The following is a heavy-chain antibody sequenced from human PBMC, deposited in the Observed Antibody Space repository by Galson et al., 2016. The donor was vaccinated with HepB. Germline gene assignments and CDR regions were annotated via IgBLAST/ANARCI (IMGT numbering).Heavy chain of an antibody. CDR2: ISAYTGNT. CDR3: ARDCTFSSCYYGMDV. Sequence: SVKVSCKASGYAFSSYGISWVRQAPGEGLEWMGWISAYTGNTDYAQKVQGRVTMTTDTSTSTAYMELRSLRSDDTAVYYCARDCTFSSCYYGMDVWGQGTTVTVSS. V-gene: IGHV1-18*01. D-gene: IGHD6-13*01. CDR1: GYAFSSYG. J-gene: IGHJ6*02.